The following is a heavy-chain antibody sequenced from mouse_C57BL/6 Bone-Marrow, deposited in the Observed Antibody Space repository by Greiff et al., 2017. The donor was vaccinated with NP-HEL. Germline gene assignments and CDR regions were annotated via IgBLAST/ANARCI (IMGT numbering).Heavy chain of an antibody. Sequence: VQLQQSGAELVRPGASVTLSCKASGYTFTDYEMHWVKQTPVHGLEWIGAIDPETGGTAYNQKFKGKAILTADKSSSTAYMELRSLTSEDSAVYYCTSGTTVGEDWYFDVWGTGTTVTVSS. CDR2: IDPETGGT. V-gene: IGHV1-15*01. J-gene: IGHJ1*03. CDR1: GYTFTDYE. CDR3: TSGTTVGEDWYFDV. D-gene: IGHD1-1*01.